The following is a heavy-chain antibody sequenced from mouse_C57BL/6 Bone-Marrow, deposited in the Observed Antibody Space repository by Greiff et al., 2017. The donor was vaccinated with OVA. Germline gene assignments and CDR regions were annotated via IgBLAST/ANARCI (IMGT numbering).Heavy chain of an antibody. V-gene: IGHV1-69*01. CDR3: ARIPILLRYWYFDV. CDR1: GYTFTSYW. J-gene: IGHJ1*03. Sequence: QVQLQQPGAELVMPGASVKLSCKASGYTFTSYWMHWVKQRPGQGLEWIGEIDPSDSYTNYNQKFKGKSTLTVDKSSSTAYMQLSSLTSEDSAVYYCARIPILLRYWYFDVWGTGTTVTVSS. CDR2: IDPSDSYT. D-gene: IGHD1-1*01.